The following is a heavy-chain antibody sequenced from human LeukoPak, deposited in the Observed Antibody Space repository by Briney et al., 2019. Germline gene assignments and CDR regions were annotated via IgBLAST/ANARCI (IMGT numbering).Heavy chain of an antibody. CDR1: GFTVSSNY. CDR2: IYSGGST. J-gene: IGHJ4*02. CDR3: GRDLVRQQLVNYFDY. Sequence: GGSLRLSCAASGFTVSSNYMSWVRQAPGKGLEWVSVIYSGGSTYYADSVKGRFTISRDNSKNTLYLQMNSLRAEDTAVYYCGRDLVRQQLVNYFDYWGQGTLVTVSS. D-gene: IGHD6-13*01. V-gene: IGHV3-66*01.